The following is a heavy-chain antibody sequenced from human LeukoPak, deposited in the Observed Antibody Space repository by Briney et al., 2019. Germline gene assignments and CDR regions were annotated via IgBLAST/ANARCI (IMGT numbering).Heavy chain of an antibody. J-gene: IGHJ3*02. D-gene: IGHD6-13*01. CDR1: AYAFSRIT. CDR3: ASPSSSYHDAFDI. V-gene: IGHV1-18*01. Sequence: ASVTVSCTASAYAFSRITIRWVRQALGQGLEWMGWISLYNGNTNYAQKFQGSVTMTRDTSTTTVSMELRSLRSDDTAVYYCASPSSSYHDAFDIWGQGTMVTVSS. CDR2: ISLYNGNT.